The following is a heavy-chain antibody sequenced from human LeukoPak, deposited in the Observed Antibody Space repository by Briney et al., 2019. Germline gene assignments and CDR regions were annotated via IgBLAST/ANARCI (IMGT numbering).Heavy chain of an antibody. Sequence: GGSLRLSCAASGFTFSSYAMSWVRQAPGKGLEWVSAISGSGGSTYYADSVKGRFTISRDNSKNTLYLQMNSLRAADTAVYYCAKDTRYCSSTSCYTFDYWGQGTLVTVSS. J-gene: IGHJ4*02. D-gene: IGHD2-2*02. V-gene: IGHV3-23*01. CDR1: GFTFSSYA. CDR2: ISGSGGST. CDR3: AKDTRYCSSTSCYTFDY.